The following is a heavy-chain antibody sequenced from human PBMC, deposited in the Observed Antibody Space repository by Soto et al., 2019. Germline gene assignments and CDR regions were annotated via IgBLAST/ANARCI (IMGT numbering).Heavy chain of an antibody. Sequence: PVGSLRLSGAASGFTFSGSAMQWVRQASGKGLGWLGRIRSKANSYATAYGASVKWRFTISIDDSKNRAYLQMNSLKTEDTAVYYCTRPDPGGGDNFDYWGEGSVVTVSA. CDR2: IRSKANSYAT. J-gene: IGHJ4*02. CDR1: GFTFSGSA. CDR3: TRPDPGGGDNFDY. D-gene: IGHD5-12*01. V-gene: IGHV3-73*01.